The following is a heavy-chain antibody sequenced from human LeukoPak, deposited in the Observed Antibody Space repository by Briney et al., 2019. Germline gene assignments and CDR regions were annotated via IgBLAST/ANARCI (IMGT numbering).Heavy chain of an antibody. Sequence: SETLSLTCTVSGGSISSGGYYWSWIRQHPGKGLEWIGYIYYSGSTYYNPSLKSRVTISVDTSKNQFSLKLSSVTAADTAVYCCARSPYYYGSGSYYNFDYWGQGTLVTVSS. D-gene: IGHD3-10*01. CDR2: IYYSGST. CDR3: ARSPYYYGSGSYYNFDY. CDR1: GGSISSGGYY. J-gene: IGHJ4*02. V-gene: IGHV4-31*03.